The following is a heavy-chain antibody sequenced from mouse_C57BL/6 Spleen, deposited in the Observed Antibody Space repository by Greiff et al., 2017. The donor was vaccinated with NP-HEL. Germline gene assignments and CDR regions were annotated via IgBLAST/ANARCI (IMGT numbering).Heavy chain of an antibody. J-gene: IGHJ4*01. V-gene: IGHV10-3*01. CDR1: GFTFNTYA. Sequence: EVQLQESGGGLVQPKGSLKLSCAASGFTFNTYAMHWVRQAPGKGLEWVARIRSKSSNYATYYADSVKDRFTISRDDSQSMLYLQMNNLKTEDTAMYYCVRGGVARLRPRDYAMDYWGQGTSVTVSS. CDR2: IRSKSSNYAT. CDR3: VRGGVARLRPRDYAMDY. D-gene: IGHD2-2*01.